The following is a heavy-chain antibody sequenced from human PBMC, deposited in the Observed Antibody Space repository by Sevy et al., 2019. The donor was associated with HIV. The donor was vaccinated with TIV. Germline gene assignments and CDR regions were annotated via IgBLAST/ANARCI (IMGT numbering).Heavy chain of an antibody. CDR3: ARVNRGSSYGPGGCFDY. Sequence: GRSLRLSCAASGFTFSSYSMNWVRQAPGKGLEWVSSISSSSSYIYYADSVKGRFTISRDNAKNSLYLQMNSLRAEDTAVYYCARVNRGSSYGPGGCFDYWGQGTLVTVSS. J-gene: IGHJ4*02. CDR1: GFTFSSYS. V-gene: IGHV3-21*01. CDR2: ISSSSSYI. D-gene: IGHD5-18*01.